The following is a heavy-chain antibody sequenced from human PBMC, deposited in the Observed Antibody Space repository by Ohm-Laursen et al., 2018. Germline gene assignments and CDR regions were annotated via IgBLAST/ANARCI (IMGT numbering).Heavy chain of an antibody. Sequence: TLSLTCPVSGGSISSGGYYWSWIRQPPGKGLEWIGYIYYSGSTYYNPSLKSLVTISVDTSKNQFSLKLSSVTAADTAVYYCARTPLDIVVVPAAAPFFDLWGRGTLVTVSS. V-gene: IGHV4-31*01. CDR3: ARTPLDIVVVPAAAPFFDL. D-gene: IGHD2-2*01. J-gene: IGHJ2*01. CDR2: IYYSGST. CDR1: GGSISSGGYY.